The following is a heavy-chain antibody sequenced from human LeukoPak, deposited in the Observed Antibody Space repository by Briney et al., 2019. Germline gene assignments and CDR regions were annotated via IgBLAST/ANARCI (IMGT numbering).Heavy chain of an antibody. V-gene: IGHV3-30*18. D-gene: IGHD6-19*01. CDR1: GFTFSSYG. Sequence: GGSLRLSCAASGFTFSSYGMHWVRQAPGKGLEWVAVISYDGSDKHYADSVKGRFTISRDNSKNTLYLQMNSLRAEDTAVYYCAKDGYSSGWYSDYWGQGTLVTVSS. CDR3: AKDGYSSGWYSDY. J-gene: IGHJ4*02. CDR2: ISYDGSDK.